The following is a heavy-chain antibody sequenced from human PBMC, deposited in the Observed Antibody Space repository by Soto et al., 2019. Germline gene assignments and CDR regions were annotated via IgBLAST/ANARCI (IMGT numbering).Heavy chain of an antibody. D-gene: IGHD3-16*01. CDR2: LDQDGSER. Sequence: EVQLVESGGGLVQPGGSLRLSCAASGFTFSTYWMTWVRRPPGKGLEWVANLDQDGSERYYVDSVRGRFTISRDNAKNSLYLQMNSLRAEDTAVYYCVCGGNFFVYWAQGTLVTVSP. CDR3: VCGGNFFVY. J-gene: IGHJ4*02. V-gene: IGHV3-7*01. CDR1: GFTFSTYW.